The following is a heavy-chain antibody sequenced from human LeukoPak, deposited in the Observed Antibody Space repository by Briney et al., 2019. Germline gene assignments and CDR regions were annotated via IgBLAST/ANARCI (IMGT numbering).Heavy chain of an antibody. CDR3: STWTDLYDY. CDR1: GFTFSNAW. D-gene: IGHD3/OR15-3a*01. V-gene: IGHV3-15*01. CDR2: IRSKTDGGTA. Sequence: GGSLRLSCAASGFTFSNAWMSWVRQAPGKGLDWVGRIRSKTDGGTADHAASVRGRFTITRDDSKNMLYLQMNSLKTEDTAVYYCSTWTDLYDYWGQGTLVTVSS. J-gene: IGHJ4*02.